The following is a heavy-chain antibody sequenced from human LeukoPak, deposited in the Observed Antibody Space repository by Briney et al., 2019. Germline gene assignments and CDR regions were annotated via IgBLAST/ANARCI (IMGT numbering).Heavy chain of an antibody. CDR2: INPNSGGT. CDR1: GYTFTAYS. V-gene: IGHV1-2*02. D-gene: IGHD4-17*01. Sequence: ASVKVSCKASGYTFTAYSMHWVRQAPGQGLEWMGWINPNSGGTNYAQKFQGRVTMTRDTSITTAYMELSRLRSDDTAVYYCARDRVGGDLTGVSLYWGQGTLVTVSS. J-gene: IGHJ4*01. CDR3: ARDRVGGDLTGVSLY.